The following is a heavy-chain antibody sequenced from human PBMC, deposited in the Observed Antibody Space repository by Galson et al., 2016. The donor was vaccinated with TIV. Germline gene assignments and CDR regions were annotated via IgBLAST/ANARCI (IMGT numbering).Heavy chain of an antibody. CDR2: IYHSGST. Sequence: SETLSLTCAVSGGSISSSNWWSWVRQPPGKGLEWIGEIYHSGSTNYNPSLKSRVTISEDKSKNQFSLELSSVTAADTAVYYCARDSHYGPYYYGMDVWGQGTTVTVSS. D-gene: IGHD4-17*01. CDR3: ARDSHYGPYYYGMDV. V-gene: IGHV4-4*02. J-gene: IGHJ6*02. CDR1: GGSISSSNW.